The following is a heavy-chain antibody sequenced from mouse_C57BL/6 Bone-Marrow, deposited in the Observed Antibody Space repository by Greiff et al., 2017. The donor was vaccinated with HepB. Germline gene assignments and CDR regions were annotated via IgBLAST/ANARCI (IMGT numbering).Heavy chain of an antibody. J-gene: IGHJ2*01. CDR1: GYSITSGYY. CDR2: ISYDGSN. Sequence: EVQLQQSGPGLVKPSQSLSLTCSVTGYSITSGYYWNWIRQFPGNKLEWMGYISYDGSNNYNPSLKNRISITRDTSKNQFFLKLNSVTTEDTATYYCARDIRYWGQGTTLTVSS. V-gene: IGHV3-6*01. CDR3: ARDIRY.